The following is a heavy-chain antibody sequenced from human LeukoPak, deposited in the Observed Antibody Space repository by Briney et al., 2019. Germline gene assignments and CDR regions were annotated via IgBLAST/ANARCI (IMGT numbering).Heavy chain of an antibody. J-gene: IGHJ6*03. CDR1: GGSISSYY. Sequence: PSETLSLTCTVSGGSISSYYWSWIRQPAGKGLEWIGRIYTSGSTNYNPSLKSRVTMPVDTSKNQFSLKLSSVTAADTAVYYCARETGSGSYSYYYYYMDVWGKGTTVTVSS. CDR3: ARETGSGSYSYYYYYMDV. D-gene: IGHD1-26*01. V-gene: IGHV4-4*07. CDR2: IYTSGST.